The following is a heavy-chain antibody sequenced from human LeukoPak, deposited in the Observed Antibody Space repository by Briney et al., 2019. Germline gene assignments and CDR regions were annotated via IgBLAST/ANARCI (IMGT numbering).Heavy chain of an antibody. CDR2: INSDGSTT. J-gene: IGHJ4*02. CDR1: GFTFSYYW. D-gene: IGHD2/OR15-2a*01. Sequence: GGSLRLSCAASGFTFSYYWMYWVRQAPGKGLVWVSRINSDGSTTSYADSVKGRFTISRDNANKSLYLQLNSLRAEDTAVYFCAREPIYGLNFDYWGQGTLVTVSS. V-gene: IGHV3-74*01. CDR3: AREPIYGLNFDY.